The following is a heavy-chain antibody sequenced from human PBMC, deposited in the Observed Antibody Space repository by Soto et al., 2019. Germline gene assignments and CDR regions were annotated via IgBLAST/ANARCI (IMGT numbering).Heavy chain of an antibody. CDR2: IYYTGST. V-gene: IGHV4-59*01. D-gene: IGHD6-19*01. CDR3: ARLLALAGTSELFDY. Sequence: QVQLQESGPGLVKPSETLSLTCTVSGGSISNYHWSWIRQPPGKGLEWIGYIYYTGSTNYNPSLKRRVTISVDTSKHPFSLILNSVTAADTAVDYCARLLALAGTSELFDYRGQGTLVTVSS. CDR1: GGSISNYH. J-gene: IGHJ4*02.